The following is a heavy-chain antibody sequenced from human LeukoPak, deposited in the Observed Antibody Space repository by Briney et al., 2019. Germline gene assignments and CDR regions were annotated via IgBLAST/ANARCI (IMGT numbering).Heavy chain of an antibody. J-gene: IGHJ4*02. CDR2: IKTTAKRGAA. CDR1: GFTFSYYW. CDR3: TTDAYFDGGCRGGSCRYRF. Sequence: GGSLRLSCAASGFTFSYYWMSWVRQPPGKGLELVGLIKTTAKRGAAEYGAPVKGRFTISRDDSEDTVYLQMSSLKADDTAVYYCTTDAYFDGGCRGGSCRYRFWGQGTLVTVSS. D-gene: IGHD2-15*01. V-gene: IGHV3-15*01.